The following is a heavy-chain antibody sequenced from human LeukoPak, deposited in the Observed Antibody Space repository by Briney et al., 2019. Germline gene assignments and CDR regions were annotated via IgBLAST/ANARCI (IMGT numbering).Heavy chain of an antibody. D-gene: IGHD5-18*01. J-gene: IGHJ4*02. CDR2: VSFDGSKK. CDR1: GFTFNNYG. Sequence: GGSLRLSCAASGFTFNNYGMHWFRQAPGKGLEWEAVVSFDGSKKFYGDSVKGRFTISRDSSKDTLSLQMNSLRAEDTAVYYCAKELRGYSYGEHWGRGTLVTVSS. V-gene: IGHV3-30*18. CDR3: AKELRGYSYGEH.